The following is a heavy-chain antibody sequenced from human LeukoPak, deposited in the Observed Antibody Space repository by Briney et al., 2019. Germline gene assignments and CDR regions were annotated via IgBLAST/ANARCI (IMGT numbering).Heavy chain of an antibody. J-gene: IGHJ4*02. CDR1: GFSFGANS. V-gene: IGHV3-43*02. D-gene: IGHD2-15*01. CDR3: VKDIGGGLLEY. Sequence: GGSLRLSCAASGFSFGANSMHWARQVPGKGLEWVSLINGDGNTYYAASVNGRFTVSRDNSKNSLYLQMSSLRPEDTALYYCVKDIGGGLLEYWGQGTLVTVSS. CDR2: INGDGNT.